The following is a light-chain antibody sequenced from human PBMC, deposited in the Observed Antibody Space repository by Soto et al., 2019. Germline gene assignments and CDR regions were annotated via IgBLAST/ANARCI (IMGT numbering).Light chain of an antibody. V-gene: IGKV3D-15*01. CDR1: QSVGSN. J-gene: IGKJ2*01. Sequence: EIVMTQSPATLSLSPVERATLACRASQSVGSNLAWYQQKPGQAPRLLIYGASTRAPGIPARFSGRGSGTEFTLTISRLQSEDFAFFYCQPYTGWPPYTFGQGSRLEI. CDR2: GAS. CDR3: QPYTGWPPYT.